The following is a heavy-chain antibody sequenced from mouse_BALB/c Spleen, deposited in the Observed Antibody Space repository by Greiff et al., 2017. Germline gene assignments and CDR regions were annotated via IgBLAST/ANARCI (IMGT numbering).Heavy chain of an antibody. J-gene: IGHJ3*01. CDR2: ISSGGSYT. V-gene: IGHV5-9-3*01. CDR1: GFTFSSYA. Sequence: EVKLVESGGGLVKPGGSLKLSCAASGFTFSSYAMSWVRQTPEKRLEWVATISSGGSYTYYPDSVKGRFTISRDNAKNTLYLQMSSLRSEDTAMYYCANYYRYPAWFAYWGQGTLVTVSA. D-gene: IGHD2-14*01. CDR3: ANYYRYPAWFAY.